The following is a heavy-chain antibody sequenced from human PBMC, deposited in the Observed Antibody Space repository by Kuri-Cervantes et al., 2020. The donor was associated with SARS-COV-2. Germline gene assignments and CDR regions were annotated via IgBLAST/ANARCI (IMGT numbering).Heavy chain of an antibody. Sequence: ASVKVSCKASGGTFSSYAISWVRQAPGQGLEWMGGINAGNGNTKYSQKFQGRVTITRDTSASTAYMELSSLRSEDAAVYYCAREKRGRHGSGLFDYWGQGTLVTVSS. V-gene: IGHV1-3*01. CDR2: INAGNGNT. CDR1: GGTFSSYA. CDR3: AREKRGRHGSGLFDY. J-gene: IGHJ4*02. D-gene: IGHD3-10*01.